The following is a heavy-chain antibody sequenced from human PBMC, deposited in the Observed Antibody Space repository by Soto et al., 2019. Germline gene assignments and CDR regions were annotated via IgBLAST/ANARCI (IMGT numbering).Heavy chain of an antibody. D-gene: IGHD3-22*01. CDR3: VKGEYYYDSSGYYPFDY. J-gene: IGHJ4*02. Sequence: ASVKVSCKASGYTFTSYAMHWVRQAPGQRLEWMGWINAGNGNTKYSQKFQGRVTITRDTSASTAYMELSSLRVEDTAVYYCVKGEYYYDSSGYYPFDYWGQGTLVTVSS. CDR2: INAGNGNT. V-gene: IGHV1-3*01. CDR1: GYTFTSYA.